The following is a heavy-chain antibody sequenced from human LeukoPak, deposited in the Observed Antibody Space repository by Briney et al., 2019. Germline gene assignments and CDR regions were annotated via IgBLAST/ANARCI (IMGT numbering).Heavy chain of an antibody. D-gene: IGHD3-10*01. J-gene: IGHJ2*01. CDR2: LYSGGDT. V-gene: IGHV3-53*01. Sequence: GGSLRLSCAASGFTVGTKYMNWVRQAPGKGLEWVSILYSGGDTYYADSVKGRFTISRDNSRNTLSLQMNSLRVEDTDVYHCARVGDHYHWNFDLWGRGTLVTASS. CDR1: GFTVGTKY. CDR3: ARVGDHYHWNFDL.